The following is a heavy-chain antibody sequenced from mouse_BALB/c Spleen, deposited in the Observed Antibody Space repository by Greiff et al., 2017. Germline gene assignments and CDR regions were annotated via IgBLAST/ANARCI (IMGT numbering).Heavy chain of an antibody. D-gene: IGHD2-4*01. V-gene: IGHV5-6-5*01. CDR3: ARGSAYDYGYYYAMDY. CDR2: ISSGGST. Sequence: EVHLVESGGGLVKPGGSLKLSCAASGFTFSSYAMSWVRQTPEKRLEWVASISSGGSTYYPDSVKGRFTISRDNARNILYLQMSSLRSEDTAMYYCARGSAYDYGYYYAMDYWGQGTSVTVSS. J-gene: IGHJ4*01. CDR1: GFTFSSYA.